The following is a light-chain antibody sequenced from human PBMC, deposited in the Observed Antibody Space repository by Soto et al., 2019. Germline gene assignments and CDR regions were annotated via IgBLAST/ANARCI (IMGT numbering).Light chain of an antibody. CDR2: GAS. J-gene: IGKJ4*01. CDR3: QQYGSSPLT. V-gene: IGKV3-20*01. Sequence: IVLTQSPGTLSLSPGERATLSCRASQSVSSSYLAWYQQKPGQAPRLLIYGASSRATGIPDRFSGSGSGTDFTLTINRLEPEDFAVFYCQQYGSSPLTFGGGNKVDIK. CDR1: QSVSSSY.